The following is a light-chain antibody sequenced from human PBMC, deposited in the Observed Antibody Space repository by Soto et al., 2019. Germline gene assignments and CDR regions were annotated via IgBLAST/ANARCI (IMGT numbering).Light chain of an antibody. V-gene: IGKV3-20*01. CDR3: QQYGSSPAT. CDR1: QSVSSSY. J-gene: IGKJ5*01. Sequence: EIVLTQSPGTLSLSPGERATPSCRASQSVSSSYLAWYQQKPGQAPRLLIYGASSRATGIPDRFSGSGSETDFTLTISRLEPEDFAVYYCQQYGSSPATFGQGTRLEIK. CDR2: GAS.